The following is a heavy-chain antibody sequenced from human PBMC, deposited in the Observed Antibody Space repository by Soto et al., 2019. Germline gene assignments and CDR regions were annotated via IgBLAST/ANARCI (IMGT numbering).Heavy chain of an antibody. CDR1: GGTFSSYA. V-gene: IGHV1-8*02. CDR3: ARDLIRDGYNNHYYYGMDV. J-gene: IGHJ6*02. Sequence: ASVKVSCKASGGTFSSYAISWVRQAPGQGLEWMGWMNPNSGNTGYAQKFQGRVTMTRNTSISTAYMELSGLRSEDTAVYYCARDLIRDGYNNHYYYGMDVWGQGTTVT. D-gene: IGHD5-12*01. CDR2: MNPNSGNT.